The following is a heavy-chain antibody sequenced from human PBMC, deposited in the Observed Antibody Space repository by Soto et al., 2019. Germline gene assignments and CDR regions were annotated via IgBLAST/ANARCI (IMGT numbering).Heavy chain of an antibody. Sequence: ASVKVSCKASGYTFTSYGMSWVRQAPGQGLEWMGWISNYNGNTNYAQKVQDRVTMTTDTSASKTYMELRSLRSDDTAVYYCARGPRYCSSTTCFSGVTWFDPWGQGTLVTVSS. CDR2: ISNYNGNT. D-gene: IGHD2-2*01. CDR3: ARGPRYCSSTTCFSGVTWFDP. J-gene: IGHJ5*02. V-gene: IGHV1-18*04. CDR1: GYTFTSYG.